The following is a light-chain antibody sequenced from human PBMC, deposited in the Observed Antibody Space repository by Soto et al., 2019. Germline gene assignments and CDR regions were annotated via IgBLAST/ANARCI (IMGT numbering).Light chain of an antibody. CDR1: RSVSNR. CDR3: QQYYNWPVT. J-gene: IGKJ4*01. Sequence: EILMTQSPATLSVSPGERVTFSCRASRSVSNRLAWYQHKPGQAPRLLISGASTGATGIPPRFSGSGSGTEFTLTVDSLQSEDIAVYYCQQYYNWPVTFGGGTKVDIK. V-gene: IGKV3-15*01. CDR2: GAS.